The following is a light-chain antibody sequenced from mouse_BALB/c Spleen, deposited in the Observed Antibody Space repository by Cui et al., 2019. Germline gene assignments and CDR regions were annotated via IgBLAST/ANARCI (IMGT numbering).Light chain of an antibody. CDR2: WAS. J-gene: IGKJ5*01. Sequence: DIVLTQSHKFMSTSVADRPSLTCKASQDVSNAVAWYQQKPGQSPKRLIYWASTRHTGVPDRFTGSGSGTDYTLTISSVQAEDLALYYCQQHYSTPLTFGAGTKLELK. CDR1: QDVSNA. V-gene: IGKV6-25*01. CDR3: QQHYSTPLT.